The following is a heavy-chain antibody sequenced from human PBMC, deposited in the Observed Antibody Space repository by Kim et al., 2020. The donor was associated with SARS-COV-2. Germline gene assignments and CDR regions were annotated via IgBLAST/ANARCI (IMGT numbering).Heavy chain of an antibody. J-gene: IGHJ6*02. CDR1: GFTFRSYW. CDR2: IDQDGSGK. CDR3: VRDVGAAASRTYGMDV. Sequence: GSLRLSCVASGFTFRSYWMHWVRQVPGKGLEWVANIDQDGSGKFYLESLRGRFTISRDNAKNSLYLEISDLRAEDTALYYCVRDVGAAASRTYGMDVWGQGTTVSVSS. V-gene: IGHV3-7*01. D-gene: IGHD6-13*01.